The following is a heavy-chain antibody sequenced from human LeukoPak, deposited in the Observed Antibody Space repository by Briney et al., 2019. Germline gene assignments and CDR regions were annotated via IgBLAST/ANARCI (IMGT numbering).Heavy chain of an antibody. V-gene: IGHV3-11*04. Sequence: GGSLRLSCAASGFTFSDYYMNWIRQAPGKGLEWVSYISSSGSTMYHADSVKGRFIISRDNAKNSLYLQMNSLRAEDTAVYYCARDPVEISYDYWGQGTLVTVSS. D-gene: IGHD5-24*01. CDR3: ARDPVEISYDY. J-gene: IGHJ4*02. CDR1: GFTFSDYY. CDR2: ISSSGSTM.